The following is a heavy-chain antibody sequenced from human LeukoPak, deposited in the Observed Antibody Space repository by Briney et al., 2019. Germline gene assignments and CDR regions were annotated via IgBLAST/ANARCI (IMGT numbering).Heavy chain of an antibody. CDR2: ISYDGSNK. D-gene: IGHD6-19*01. CDR1: GFTFSSYG. V-gene: IGHV3-30*03. J-gene: IGHJ3*02. CDR3: ASLNIAVAGRDAFDI. Sequence: GGSLRLSCAASGFTFSSYGMHWVRQAPGKGLEWVAVISYDGSNKYYADSVKGRFTISRDNSKNTLYLQMNSLRAEDTAVYYCASLNIAVAGRDAFDIWGKGTTVTISS.